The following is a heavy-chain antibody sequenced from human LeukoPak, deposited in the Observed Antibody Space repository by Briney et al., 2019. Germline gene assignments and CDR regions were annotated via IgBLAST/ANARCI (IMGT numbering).Heavy chain of an antibody. J-gene: IGHJ4*02. CDR2: ISGSGGST. CDR3: AKNYYDSSGYYYVSGLISFDY. Sequence: GGSLRLSCAASGFTFSSYAMSWVRQAPGKGLEWVSAISGSGGSTYYADSVKGRFTISRDNSKNTLYLQMNSLGAEDTAVYYCAKNYYDSSGYYYVSGLISFDYWGQGTLVTVSS. CDR1: GFTFSSYA. V-gene: IGHV3-23*01. D-gene: IGHD3-22*01.